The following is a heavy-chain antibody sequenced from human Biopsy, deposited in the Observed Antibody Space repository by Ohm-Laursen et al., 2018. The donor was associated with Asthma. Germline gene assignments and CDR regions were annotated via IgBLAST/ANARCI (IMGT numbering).Heavy chain of an antibody. CDR1: GGSTSSEDYY. CDR3: ARDLGIVGATPDGFNI. D-gene: IGHD1-26*01. CDR2: VYSSGST. V-gene: IGHV4-30-4*01. J-gene: IGHJ3*02. Sequence: TLSLTCTVSGGSTSSEDYYWTWIRQPPGKGLEWVEYVYSSGSTYYNPSLDSRVMISLDTSKNQFSLSLSSVTAADTAVHFCARDLGIVGATPDGFNIWGQGTLVTVSS.